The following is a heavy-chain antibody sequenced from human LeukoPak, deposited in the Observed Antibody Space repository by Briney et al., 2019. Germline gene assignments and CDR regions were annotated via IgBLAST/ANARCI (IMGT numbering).Heavy chain of an antibody. J-gene: IGHJ3*02. Sequence: SETLSLTCTVSGGSISSYYWSWIRQPPGKGLEWIGYIYTSGSTNYNPSLKSRVTISVDTSKNQFSLKLNSVAAADTAVYYCARYCSSTSCYYAFDIWGQGTMVTVSS. CDR1: GGSISSYY. D-gene: IGHD2-2*01. CDR2: IYTSGST. CDR3: ARYCSSTSCYYAFDI. V-gene: IGHV4-4*09.